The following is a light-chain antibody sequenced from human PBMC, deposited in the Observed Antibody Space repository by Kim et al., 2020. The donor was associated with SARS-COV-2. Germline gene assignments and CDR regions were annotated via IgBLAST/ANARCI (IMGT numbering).Light chain of an antibody. CDR2: DAS. Sequence: SPGERATLSCGASQSINNYLAWYQQKPGQAPSLLIYDASNRATGIPARFSGSGSGTDFTLTISCLEPGDFAIYYCQQRINWPSLTFGGGTKVDIK. J-gene: IGKJ4*01. CDR1: QSINNY. CDR3: QQRINWPSLT. V-gene: IGKV3-11*01.